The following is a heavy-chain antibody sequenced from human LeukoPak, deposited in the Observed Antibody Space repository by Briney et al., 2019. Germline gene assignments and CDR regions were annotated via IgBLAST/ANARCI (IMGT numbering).Heavy chain of an antibody. J-gene: IGHJ4*02. Sequence: SETLSLTCTVSGGSISSYYWSWIRQPPGKGLEWIGYIYYSGSTNYNPSLKSRVTISVDTSKNQFSLKLSSVTAADTAVYYCARVEGGAFSRASVYWGQGTLVTVSS. CDR2: IYYSGST. D-gene: IGHD1-26*01. CDR3: ARVEGGAFSRASVY. V-gene: IGHV4-59*01. CDR1: GGSISSYY.